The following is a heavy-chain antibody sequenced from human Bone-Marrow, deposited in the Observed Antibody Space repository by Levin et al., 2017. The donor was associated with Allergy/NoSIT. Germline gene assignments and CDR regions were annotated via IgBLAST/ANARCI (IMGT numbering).Heavy chain of an antibody. CDR1: GFTFSDRW. J-gene: IGHJ3*02. Sequence: LTGGSLRLSCAASGFTFSDRWMHWVRQAPGKGLLWVSRINRDGSSTTYADSVNGRFTISRDNAKNTLYLQMNSLRAEDTAVYYCVSDAFDIWGQGTMVTVSS. CDR2: INRDGSST. CDR3: VSDAFDI. V-gene: IGHV3-74*01.